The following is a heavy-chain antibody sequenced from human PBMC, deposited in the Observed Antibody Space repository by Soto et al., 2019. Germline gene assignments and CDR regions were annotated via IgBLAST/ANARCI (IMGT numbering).Heavy chain of an antibody. J-gene: IGHJ4*02. D-gene: IGHD1-7*01. CDR3: ARDRIIGTSYSDY. Sequence: SETLSLTCTVSSGSIKSFYWSWIRQPAGKGLEWIGRIHSSGTTNYNPSLKSRVTMSVDTSRNQFSLKLTSVTAADTAVYYCARDRIIGTSYSDYWGQGVLVPVSS. CDR1: SGSIKSFY. CDR2: IHSSGTT. V-gene: IGHV4-4*07.